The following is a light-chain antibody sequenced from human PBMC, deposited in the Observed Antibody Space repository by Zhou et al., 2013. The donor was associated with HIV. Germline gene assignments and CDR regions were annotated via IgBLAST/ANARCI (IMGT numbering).Light chain of an antibody. Sequence: DIQMTQSPSSVSASVGDRITITCRASQGISKWLAWYQQKPGKVPKLLMYAASTLQSGVPSRFSGSGSGTDFSLTINYLQSEDFATYFCQHYYTFPNTFGQGTKLEIK. J-gene: IGKJ2*01. CDR3: QHYYTFPNT. CDR2: AAS. V-gene: IGKV1-12*01. CDR1: QGISKW.